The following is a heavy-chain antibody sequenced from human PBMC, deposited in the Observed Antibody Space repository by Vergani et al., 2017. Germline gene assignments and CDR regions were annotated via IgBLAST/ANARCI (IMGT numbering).Heavy chain of an antibody. CDR1: GYTFTSYG. J-gene: IGHJ4*02. CDR2: ISAYNGNT. CDR3: ARGGLDDFWSGYYYPYFDY. D-gene: IGHD3-3*01. V-gene: IGHV1-18*01. Sequence: QVQLVQSGAEVKKPGASVKVSCKASGYTFTSYGISWVRQAPGQGLEWMGWISAYNGNTNYAQKLQGRVTMTTDTSTSTAYMELRGLRSDDTAVYYCARGGLDDFWSGYYYPYFDYWGQGTLVTVSS.